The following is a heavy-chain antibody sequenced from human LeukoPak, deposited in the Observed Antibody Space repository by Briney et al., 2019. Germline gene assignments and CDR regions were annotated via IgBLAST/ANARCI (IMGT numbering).Heavy chain of an antibody. Sequence: GGSLRLSCAASGFSVSGNCMSWVRQAPGKGLEWVSVIYSGGSTYYADSVKGRFTISRDNSKNTLYLQMNSLRAEDTAVYYCARVDLAYYYYGMDVWGQGTTVTVSS. CDR2: IYSGGST. CDR1: GFSVSGNC. CDR3: ARVDLAYYYYGMDV. V-gene: IGHV3-53*01. J-gene: IGHJ6*02.